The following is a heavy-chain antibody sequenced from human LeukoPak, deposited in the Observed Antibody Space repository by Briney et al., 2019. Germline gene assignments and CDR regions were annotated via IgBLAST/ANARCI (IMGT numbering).Heavy chain of an antibody. CDR3: AKDKKYNWNYGWFDP. J-gene: IGHJ5*02. CDR2: ISWNSGSV. CDR1: GFTFDDYA. D-gene: IGHD1-7*01. V-gene: IGHV3-9*01. Sequence: PGGSLRLSCAASGFTFDDYAMHWVRQAPGKGLEWVSGISWNSGSVGYADSVKGRFTISRDNAKNSLYLQMNSLRAEDTALYYCAKDKKYNWNYGWFDPWGQGTLVTVSS.